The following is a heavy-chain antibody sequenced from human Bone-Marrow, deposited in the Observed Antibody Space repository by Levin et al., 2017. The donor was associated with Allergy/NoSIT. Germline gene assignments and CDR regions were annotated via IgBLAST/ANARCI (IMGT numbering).Heavy chain of an antibody. Sequence: KTSETLSLICTVSGGSISSNDHYWTWIRQPPGKGLEWIGFIYSLGSTQYNPSLKSRLTISLDTSKNQFSLKLSSVTVADTAVYYCAREKVIPVAILPPLGYGMDVWGPGTTVTVSS. D-gene: IGHD2-2*02. J-gene: IGHJ6*02. V-gene: IGHV4-30-4*01. CDR3: AREKVIPVAILPPLGYGMDV. CDR1: GGSISSNDHY. CDR2: IYSLGST.